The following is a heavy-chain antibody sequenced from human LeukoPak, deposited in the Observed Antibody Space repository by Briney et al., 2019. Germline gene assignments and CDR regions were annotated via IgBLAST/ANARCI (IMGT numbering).Heavy chain of an antibody. CDR3: ARGGRRVQLWPARLYFDY. V-gene: IGHV4-34*01. CDR2: INHSGST. Sequence: PSETLSLTCAVYGVSFSGYYWSWIRQPPGKGLEWIGEINHSGSTNYNPSLKSRVTISVDTSKNQFSLKLSSVTAADTAVYYCARGGRRVQLWPARLYFDYWGQGTLVTVSS. D-gene: IGHD5-18*01. J-gene: IGHJ4*02. CDR1: GVSFSGYY.